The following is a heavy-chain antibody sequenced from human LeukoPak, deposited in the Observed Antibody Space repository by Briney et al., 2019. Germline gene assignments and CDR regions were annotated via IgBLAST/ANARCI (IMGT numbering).Heavy chain of an antibody. Sequence: GGSLRLSCAASGFTFSSSWMHWVRQAPGKGLVWVSRINSDGSSTTYADSVKGRFTISRDNVKNTLYLQMNSRRAEDTAVYYCARAPNYYDSKAAGYYMDVWGKGTTVTVS. J-gene: IGHJ6*03. CDR1: GFTFSSSW. CDR3: ARAPNYYDSKAAGYYMDV. D-gene: IGHD3-22*01. V-gene: IGHV3-74*01. CDR2: INSDGSST.